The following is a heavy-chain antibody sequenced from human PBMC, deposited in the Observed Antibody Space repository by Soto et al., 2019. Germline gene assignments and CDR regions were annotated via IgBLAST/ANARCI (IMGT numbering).Heavy chain of an antibody. V-gene: IGHV3-33*01. CDR3: ARGGTTVTLGDGMDV. CDR1: GFTFTSYG. CDR2: IWYDGSNK. Sequence: GGSLRLSCAASGFTFTSYGMHWVRQAPGKGLEWVAVIWYDGSNKYYADSVKGRFTISRDNSKNTLYLQMNSLRAEDTAVYYCARGGTTVTLGDGMDVWGQGTTVTVSS. D-gene: IGHD4-17*01. J-gene: IGHJ6*02.